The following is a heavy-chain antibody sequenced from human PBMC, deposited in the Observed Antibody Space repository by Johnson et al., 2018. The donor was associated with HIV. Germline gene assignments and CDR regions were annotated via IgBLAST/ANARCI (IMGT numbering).Heavy chain of an antibody. CDR2: ISGSGDST. J-gene: IGHJ3*01. CDR1: RFTFSSYA. Sequence: EMQLVESGGGLVQPGGSLRLSCAASRFTFSSYAMSWVRQAPGKGLEWVSAISGSGDSTYYADSVKGRFTISRDNSKNTLYVQMNSLRAEDTAVYYCARNRPVSYGYRGAFDFWGQGTMVTVSS. V-gene: IGHV3-23*04. CDR3: ARNRPVSYGYRGAFDF. D-gene: IGHD5-18*01.